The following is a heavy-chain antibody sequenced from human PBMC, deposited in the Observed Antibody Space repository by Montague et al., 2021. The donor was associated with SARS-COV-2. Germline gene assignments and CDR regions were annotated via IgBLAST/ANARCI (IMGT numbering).Heavy chain of an antibody. V-gene: IGHV4-34*01. CDR1: GGSFGGDH. J-gene: IGHJ4*02. D-gene: IGHD3-22*01. CDR3: ASGHLPGSMVVVVITSASYDFDY. Sequence: SETLSLTCGVYGGSFGGDHWSWIRHPPGTGLDWIWDIKNSGSTNYNPSLTRRVTLSVATSRTQFSLNLTSVTAADTAVYFCASGHLPGSMVVVVITSASYDFDYWGQGALVTVSS. CDR2: IKNSGST.